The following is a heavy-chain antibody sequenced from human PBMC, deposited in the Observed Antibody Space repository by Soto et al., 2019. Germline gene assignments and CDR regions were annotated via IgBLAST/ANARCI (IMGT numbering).Heavy chain of an antibody. Sequence: QVLLQESGPGLVQPSGTLSLSCAVSGVSISSNYYWGWVRQSPGKGLEWLGDISHIGSVNYSPSLMSRVTISMDSSENQFSLKLNSVTAADTAVYYCVRSFAWYAIDYWGQGTLVIVSS. V-gene: IGHV4-4*02. CDR1: GVSISSNYY. J-gene: IGHJ4*02. D-gene: IGHD3-9*01. CDR2: ISHIGSV. CDR3: VRSFAWYAIDY.